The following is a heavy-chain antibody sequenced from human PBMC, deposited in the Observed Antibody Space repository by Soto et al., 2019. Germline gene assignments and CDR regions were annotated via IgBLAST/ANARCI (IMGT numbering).Heavy chain of an antibody. Sequence: ASVKVSCKASGYTFTSYGISWVRQAPGQGLEWMGWISAYNGNTNYAQKLQGRVTMTTDTSTSTAYMELRSLRSDDTAVYYCARDRLRYCSGGSCYWFDPWGQGTLVTVS. CDR3: ARDRLRYCSGGSCYWFDP. J-gene: IGHJ5*02. D-gene: IGHD2-15*01. CDR2: ISAYNGNT. V-gene: IGHV1-18*01. CDR1: GYTFTSYG.